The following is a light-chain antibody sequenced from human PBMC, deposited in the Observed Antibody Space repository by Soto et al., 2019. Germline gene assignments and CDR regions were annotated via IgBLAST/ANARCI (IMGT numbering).Light chain of an antibody. CDR1: QSVSSSY. V-gene: IGKV3-20*01. J-gene: IGKJ4*01. CDR2: GAA. CDR3: QHYGSLVLT. Sequence: EIVLTQSPGTLSLSPGERATLSCRASQSVSSSYLAWYQQKPGQAPRLLIYGAASRATGIPDRFSGSGSGTSFTLTISRLEPEDFAVYYCQHYGSLVLTFGGGTKVDIK.